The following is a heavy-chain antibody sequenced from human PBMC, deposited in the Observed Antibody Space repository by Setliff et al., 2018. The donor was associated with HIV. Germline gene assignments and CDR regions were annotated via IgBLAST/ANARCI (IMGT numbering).Heavy chain of an antibody. CDR2: ISAYSGDT. CDR3: ARDAWVEFLEWTFYGMDV. Sequence: ASVKVSCKASGYTFTSYGISWVRQAPGQGLEWVGWISAYSGDTNYAQKVQGRVTLTTDTSTSTAYMELRRLRSDDTAVYYCARDAWVEFLEWTFYGMDVWGQGTTVTVSS. J-gene: IGHJ6*02. D-gene: IGHD3-3*02. CDR1: GYTFTSYG. V-gene: IGHV1-18*01.